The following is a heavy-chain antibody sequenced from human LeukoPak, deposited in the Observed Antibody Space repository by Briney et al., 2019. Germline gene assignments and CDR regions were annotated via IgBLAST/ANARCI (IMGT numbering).Heavy chain of an antibody. V-gene: IGHV3-23*01. Sequence: PGGSLRLSCAASGFTFSSYAMSWVRQAPGKGLEWVSAIRGSGLSTDYADSVKGRFTVSRDNSKNTLYLQMNSLRAEDTAVYYCAKSGGSFWSGYPGDFWGQGTLVTVSS. CDR1: GFTFSSYA. CDR2: IRGSGLST. D-gene: IGHD3-3*01. J-gene: IGHJ4*02. CDR3: AKSGGSFWSGYPGDF.